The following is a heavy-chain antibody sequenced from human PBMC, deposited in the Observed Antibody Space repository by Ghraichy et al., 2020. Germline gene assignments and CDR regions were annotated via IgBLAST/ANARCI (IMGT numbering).Heavy chain of an antibody. CDR1: GGSISSSSYY. J-gene: IGHJ6*03. CDR2: IYYSGST. Sequence: SETLSLTCTVSGGSISSSSYYWGWIRQPPGKGLEWIGSIYYSGSTYYNPSLKSRVTISVDTSKNQFSLKLSSVTAADTAVYYCASIRYYDFWSGYFNYYYYYMDVWGKGTTVTVSS. CDR3: ASIRYYDFWSGYFNYYYYYMDV. V-gene: IGHV4-39*01. D-gene: IGHD3-3*01.